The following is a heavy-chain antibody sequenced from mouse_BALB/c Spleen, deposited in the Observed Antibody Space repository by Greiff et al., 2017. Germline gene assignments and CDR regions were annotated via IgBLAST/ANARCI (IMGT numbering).Heavy chain of an antibody. CDR2: ISSGGST. D-gene: IGHD2-1*01. V-gene: IGHV5-6-5*01. J-gene: IGHJ2*01. Sequence: EVKVEESGGGLVKPGGSLKLSCAASGFTFSSYAMSLVRQTPEKRLEWVASISSGGSTYYPDSVKGRFTISRDNARNILYLQMSSLRSEDTAMYYCARGGGNYPYFDYWGQGTTLTVSS. CDR1: GFTFSSYA. CDR3: ARGGGNYPYFDY.